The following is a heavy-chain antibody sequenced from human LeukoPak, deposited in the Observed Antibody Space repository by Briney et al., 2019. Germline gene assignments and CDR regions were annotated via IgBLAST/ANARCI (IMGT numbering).Heavy chain of an antibody. J-gene: IGHJ4*02. CDR2: ISWNSGSI. Sequence: GGSLRLSCAASGFTFDDYAMHWVRQAPGKGLEWVSGISWNSGSIGYADSVKGRFTISRDNAKNSLYLEMNSLRAEDTALYYCSLHPNDICSGGSCYSRDYWGQGTLVTVSS. CDR3: SLHPNDICSGGSCYSRDY. D-gene: IGHD2-15*01. CDR1: GFTFDDYA. V-gene: IGHV3-9*01.